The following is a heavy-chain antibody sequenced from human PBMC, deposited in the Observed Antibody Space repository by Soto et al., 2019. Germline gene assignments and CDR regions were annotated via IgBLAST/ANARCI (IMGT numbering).Heavy chain of an antibody. CDR2: IYESGSI. V-gene: IGHV4-59*01. CDR1: GDSISGYY. CDR3: ARSGRSGYYYYYGMDV. J-gene: IGHJ6*02. D-gene: IGHD3-22*01. Sequence: PSETLYLTCTVSGDSISGYYWSWIRQPPGKGLEWIGYIYESGSINYNPSLKSRVAMSIDTSKNQFSLKLSSVTAADTAVYYCARSGRSGYYYYYGMDVWGQGTTVTVSS.